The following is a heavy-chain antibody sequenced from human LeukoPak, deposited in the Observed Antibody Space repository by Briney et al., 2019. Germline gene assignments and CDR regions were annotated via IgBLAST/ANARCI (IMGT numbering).Heavy chain of an antibody. J-gene: IGHJ4*02. Sequence: GGSLRLSCTTSGFTFSRYAMTWVRQAPGKGLEWVSIISDSGGSPHYADSVKGRFTISRDNSKDTVYLQMNSLRAEDTAIYYCASSGSYYFPFDYWGQGILVTVFS. CDR3: ASSGSYYFPFDY. CDR1: GFTFSRYA. D-gene: IGHD3-10*01. CDR2: ISDSGGSP. V-gene: IGHV3-23*01.